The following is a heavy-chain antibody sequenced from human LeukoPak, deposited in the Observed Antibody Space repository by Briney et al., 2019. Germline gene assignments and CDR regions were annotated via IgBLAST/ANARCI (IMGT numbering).Heavy chain of an antibody. CDR1: GYTFTSYG. CDR2: INPNSGGT. CDR3: ARPSDRLLWDFQH. D-gene: IGHD3-10*01. V-gene: IGHV1-2*02. Sequence: GASVKVSCKASGYTFTSYGISWVRQAPGQGLEWMGWINPNSGGTNYAQKFQGRVTMTRDTSINTAYMELSRLRSDDTAVYYCARPSDRLLWDFQHWGQGTLVTVSS. J-gene: IGHJ1*01.